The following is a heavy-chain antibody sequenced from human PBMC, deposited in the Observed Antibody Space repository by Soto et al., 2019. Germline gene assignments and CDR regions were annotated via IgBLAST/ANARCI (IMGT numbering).Heavy chain of an antibody. CDR3: AKVSGVLRILGYFNY. CDR1: GFAYSSYA. J-gene: IGHJ4*02. V-gene: IGHV3-23*01. D-gene: IGHD2-15*01. Sequence: GGSLRLSCAASGFAYSSYAMSWVRQAPGKGLEWVSTINTSGDSTYDADSVRGRFTISRDNSKNTLYLEMNSLRVEDTAIYYCAKVSGVLRILGYFNYWGQGTLVTVSS. CDR2: INTSGDST.